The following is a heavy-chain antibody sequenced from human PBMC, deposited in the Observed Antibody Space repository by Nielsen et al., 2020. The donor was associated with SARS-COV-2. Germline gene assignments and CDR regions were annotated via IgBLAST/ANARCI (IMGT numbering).Heavy chain of an antibody. CDR3: ARVDSTPRYFDY. V-gene: IGHV5-51*01. Sequence: GESLKISCTGSGYSFTSYWVGWVRQMPGKGLEWVWIIYPGDSDTRYSPSFQGQVTISADKSISTAYLQWSSLKASDTAMYYCARVDSTPRYFDYWGQGTLVTVSS. CDR1: GYSFTSYW. CDR2: IYPGDSDT. J-gene: IGHJ4*02. D-gene: IGHD3-22*01.